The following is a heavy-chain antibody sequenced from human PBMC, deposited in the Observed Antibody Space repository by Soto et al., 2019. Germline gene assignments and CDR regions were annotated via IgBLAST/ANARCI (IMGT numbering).Heavy chain of an antibody. J-gene: IGHJ4*02. V-gene: IGHV4-59*01. D-gene: IGHD4-17*01. Sequence: SETLSLTCTVSGGSIGSYYWSWIRQPPGKGLEWIGFIYYRGSTNYNPSLKSRVTISVDTSKNQFFLKLTSVTPADTAVYYCARVYGDCFDYWGQGTLVTVSS. CDR2: IYYRGST. CDR1: GGSIGSYY. CDR3: ARVYGDCFDY.